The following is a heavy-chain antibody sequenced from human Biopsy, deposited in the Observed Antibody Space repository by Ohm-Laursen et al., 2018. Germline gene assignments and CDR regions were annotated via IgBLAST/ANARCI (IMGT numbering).Heavy chain of an antibody. CDR2: ISGRGAT. V-gene: IGHV4-59*01. D-gene: IGHD5-24*01. CDR1: GGSIRSDY. Sequence: GTLSLTCTVSGGSIRSDYWSWIRQSPRKGLEWIGHISGRGATNYNPSLKSRVTMSVDTSQNQFSLNLNSVTAADTAVYYCARDFRAGSGFLRSNNHYCGMDVWGPGTRVTVSS. CDR3: ARDFRAGSGFLRSNNHYCGMDV. J-gene: IGHJ6*02.